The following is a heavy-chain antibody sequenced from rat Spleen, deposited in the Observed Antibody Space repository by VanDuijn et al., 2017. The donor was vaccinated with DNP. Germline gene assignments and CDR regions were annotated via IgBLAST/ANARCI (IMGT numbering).Heavy chain of an antibody. J-gene: IGHJ2*01. V-gene: IGHV5-20*01. CDR3: AKPASYGGYWFAY. Sequence: EVQLVESGGGLVQPGRSLKLSCVASGFTFSDHYMAWVRQAPTKGLDWVAYISYDGGSTYYRDSVKGRFTISRDNAKTTLYLQMDSLRSEDTATYYCAKPASYGGYWFAYWGQGVMVTVSS. CDR1: GFTFSDHY. D-gene: IGHD1-11*01. CDR2: ISYDGGST.